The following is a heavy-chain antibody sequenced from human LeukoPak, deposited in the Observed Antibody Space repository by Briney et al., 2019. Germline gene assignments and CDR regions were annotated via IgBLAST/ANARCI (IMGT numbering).Heavy chain of an antibody. CDR1: GGSISSYY. Sequence: SETLSLTCTVSGGSISSYYWSWIRQPPGKGLEWIGYIYYSGSTNYNPSLKSRVTMSVDTSKNQFSLKLSSVTAADTAVFYCARENSGSYREFDYWGQGTLVTVSS. V-gene: IGHV4-59*12. CDR2: IYYSGST. J-gene: IGHJ4*02. CDR3: ARENSGSYREFDY. D-gene: IGHD1-26*01.